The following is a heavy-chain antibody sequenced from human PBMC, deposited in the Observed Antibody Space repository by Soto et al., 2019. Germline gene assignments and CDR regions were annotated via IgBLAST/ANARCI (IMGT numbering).Heavy chain of an antibody. V-gene: IGHV3-49*03. Sequence: GGSLRLSCAASGFTFSDYYMSWFRQSPGKGLEWVGFIRSKAYGGTTEYAASVKGRFTISRDDSKSIAYLQMNSLKTEDTAVYYCTRDIVLMVPYGKDVWGQGTTVTVSS. CDR3: TRDIVLMVPYGKDV. CDR1: GFTFSDYY. D-gene: IGHD2-8*01. CDR2: IRSKAYGGTT. J-gene: IGHJ6*02.